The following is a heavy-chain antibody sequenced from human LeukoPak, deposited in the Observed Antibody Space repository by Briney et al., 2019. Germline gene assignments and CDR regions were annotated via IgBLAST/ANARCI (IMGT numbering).Heavy chain of an antibody. CDR1: GYTSTGYY. Sequence: ASVKVSCKASGYTSTGYYMHWVRQAPGQGLEWMGWINPNSGGTNYAQKFQGRVTMTRDTSISTAYMELSRLRSDDTAVYYCARALMIAASPDGWGQGTLVTVSS. CDR2: INPNSGGT. V-gene: IGHV1-2*02. D-gene: IGHD6-13*01. J-gene: IGHJ4*02. CDR3: ARALMIAASPDG.